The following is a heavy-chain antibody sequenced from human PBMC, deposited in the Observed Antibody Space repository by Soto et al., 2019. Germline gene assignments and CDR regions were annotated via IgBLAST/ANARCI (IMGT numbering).Heavy chain of an antibody. J-gene: IGHJ4*02. D-gene: IGHD6-19*01. CDR1: GYTFNTYN. Sequence: GASVKVSCKASGYTFNTYNMYWVRQAPGQGLEWMGVINPSIGSTNYAQKFQGRVIMTTDTSTSTAYMELRGLRSDDTAIYYCARGGLVYYLDYWGQGTPVTVSS. V-gene: IGHV1-46*02. CDR2: INPSIGST. CDR3: ARGGLVYYLDY.